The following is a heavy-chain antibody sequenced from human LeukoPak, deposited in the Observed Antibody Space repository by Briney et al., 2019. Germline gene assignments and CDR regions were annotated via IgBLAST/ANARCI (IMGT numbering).Heavy chain of an antibody. CDR3: AKDRGESVCDAFDV. CDR1: GFTFSNYG. V-gene: IGHV3-33*06. J-gene: IGHJ3*01. D-gene: IGHD3-10*01. CDR2: IWFDGTNK. Sequence: PGGSLRLSCAASGFTFSNYGMSWVRQAPGKGLEWVAVIWFDGTNKYYADSVKGRFAISRDNSKSTLYLEMNSLRAEDSALYYCAKDRGESVCDAFDVWGQGTVVTVSA.